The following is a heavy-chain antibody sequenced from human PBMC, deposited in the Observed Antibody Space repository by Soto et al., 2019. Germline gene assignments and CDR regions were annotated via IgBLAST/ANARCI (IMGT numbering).Heavy chain of an antibody. Sequence: GGSLRLSCAASGFTFSSYAMSWVRQAPGKGLEWVSAISGSGGSTYYADSVKGRFTISRDNSKNTLYLQMNSLRAEDTAVYYCAKGRRDYYDSSGYDYWGQGTLVTVSS. CDR2: ISGSGGST. CDR3: AKGRRDYYDSSGYDY. V-gene: IGHV3-23*01. D-gene: IGHD3-22*01. CDR1: GFTFSSYA. J-gene: IGHJ4*02.